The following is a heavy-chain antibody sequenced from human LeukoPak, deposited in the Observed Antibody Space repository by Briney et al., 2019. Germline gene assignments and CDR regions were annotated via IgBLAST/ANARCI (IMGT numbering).Heavy chain of an antibody. V-gene: IGHV5-51*01. CDR3: ARLGTSATYFEF. D-gene: IGHD2-15*01. J-gene: IGHJ4*02. CDR1: GYSFIRNW. Sequence: GESLKISCKGSGYSFIRNWIGWVRQMPGKGLEWMAIIYPGDSDTRYSPSFQGQVTISADKSISTAYLQWGSLTASDTAMYYCARLGTSATYFEFWGQGTLVTVSS. CDR2: IYPGDSDT.